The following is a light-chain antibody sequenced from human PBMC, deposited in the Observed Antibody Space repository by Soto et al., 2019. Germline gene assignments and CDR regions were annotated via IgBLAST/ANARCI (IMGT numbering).Light chain of an antibody. J-gene: IGLJ1*01. Sequence: QSVLTQPASVSGSPGQSITISCTGTSSDVGGYNYVSWYQHHPGKVPQLMIYDVSNRPSGVSNRFSGSKSGNTASLTISGLQAEDEADYYCYSYTSSNTHVFGPGTKVTVL. V-gene: IGLV2-14*03. CDR2: DVS. CDR3: YSYTSSNTHV. CDR1: SSDVGGYNY.